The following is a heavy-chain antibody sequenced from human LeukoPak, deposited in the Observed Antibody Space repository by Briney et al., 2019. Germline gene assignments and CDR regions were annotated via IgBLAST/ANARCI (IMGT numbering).Heavy chain of an antibody. CDR3: ARSIAAAGIGY. CDR1: GGSISSSSYY. J-gene: IGHJ4*02. D-gene: IGHD6-13*01. V-gene: IGHV4-39*07. Sequence: SETLSLTCTVSGGSISSSSYYWGWIRQPPGKGLEWIGRIYTSGSTNYNPSLKSRVTISVDSSKNQFSLKLSSVTAADTAVYYCARSIAAAGIGYWGQGTLVTVSS. CDR2: IYTSGST.